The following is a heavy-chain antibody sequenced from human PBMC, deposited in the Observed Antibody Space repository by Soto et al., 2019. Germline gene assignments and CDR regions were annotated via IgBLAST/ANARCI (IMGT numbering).Heavy chain of an antibody. Sequence: QVTLKESGPVLVKPTETLTLTCTVSGFSLSNARMGVSWIRQPPGKALEWLAHIFSNDEKSYSTSLKSRLTISKDTSKSQVVLTMTNMDPVDTATYYCARISEHDFWSGYSYYFDYWGQGTLVTVSS. D-gene: IGHD3-3*01. V-gene: IGHV2-26*01. CDR1: GFSLSNARMG. J-gene: IGHJ4*02. CDR3: ARISEHDFWSGYSYYFDY. CDR2: IFSNDEK.